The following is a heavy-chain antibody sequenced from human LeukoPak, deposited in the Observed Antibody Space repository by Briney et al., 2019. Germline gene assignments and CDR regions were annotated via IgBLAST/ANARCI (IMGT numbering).Heavy chain of an antibody. D-gene: IGHD3-22*01. CDR1: GGSVNSYY. Sequence: SETLSLTCTVSGGSVNSYYWSWIRQPAGKGLEWIGRIYTSGSTNYNPSLKSRVTMSVDTSKNQFSLKLSSVTAADTAVYYCARDSYDSSGYYPYYFDYWGQGTLVTVSS. CDR2: IYTSGST. V-gene: IGHV4-4*07. CDR3: ARDSYDSSGYYPYYFDY. J-gene: IGHJ4*02.